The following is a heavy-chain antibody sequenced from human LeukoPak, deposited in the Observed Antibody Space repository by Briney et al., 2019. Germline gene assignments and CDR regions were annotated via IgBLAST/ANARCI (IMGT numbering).Heavy chain of an antibody. CDR2: MYYTGRT. CDR3: ARRSFSYYGMDV. Sequence: SETLSLTCTVSGGSINNYYWSWIRQPPGKGLEYIGHMYYTGRTSYNPSLKSRITMSVGTSRNQFSLKLTSVSAADTALYYCARRSFSYYGMDVWGQGTAVTVSS. J-gene: IGHJ6*02. D-gene: IGHD3-10*01. CDR1: GGSINNYY. V-gene: IGHV4-59*01.